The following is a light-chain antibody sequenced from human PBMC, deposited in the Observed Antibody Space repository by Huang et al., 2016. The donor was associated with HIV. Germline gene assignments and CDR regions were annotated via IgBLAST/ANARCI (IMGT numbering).Light chain of an antibody. CDR2: DAS. Sequence: EIVLTQSPATLSLSPGERATLSCRASQSVSRTLGWYQQKFCQAPRLFIYDASTRATVIPARFSGSGSGTNFTLTISSLEPEDCAVYYCQQRDTFGPGTRLEMK. J-gene: IGKJ5*01. CDR1: QSVSRT. CDR3: QQRDT. V-gene: IGKV3-11*01.